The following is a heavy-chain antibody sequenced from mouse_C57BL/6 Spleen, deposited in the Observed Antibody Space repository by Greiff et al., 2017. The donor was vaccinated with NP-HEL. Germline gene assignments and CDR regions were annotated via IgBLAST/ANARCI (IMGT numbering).Heavy chain of an antibody. CDR2: IDPSDSYT. CDR1: GYTFTSYW. Sequence: QVQLQQPGAELVKPGASVKLSCKASGYTFTSYWMQWVKQRPGQGLEWIGEIDPSDSYTNYNQKFKGKATLTVDTSSSTAYMQLSSLTSEDSAVYYCARGGRLRLQSFDYFDYWGQGTTLTVSS. D-gene: IGHD3-2*02. V-gene: IGHV1-50*01. J-gene: IGHJ2*01. CDR3: ARGGRLRLQSFDYFDY.